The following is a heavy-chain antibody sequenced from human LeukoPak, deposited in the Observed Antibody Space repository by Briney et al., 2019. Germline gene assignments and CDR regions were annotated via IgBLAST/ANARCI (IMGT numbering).Heavy chain of an antibody. Sequence: GGTLRLSCAASGFTFSNYGMSWVRQAPGKGLEWVSSISGSGDSTYYADSVKGRFTISRDNSKNTLYLQMNSLRAEDTAVYYCARFRCGGDCYYDYWGQGTLVTVSS. V-gene: IGHV3-23*01. J-gene: IGHJ4*02. CDR3: ARFRCGGDCYYDY. CDR1: GFTFSNYG. D-gene: IGHD2-21*02. CDR2: ISGSGDST.